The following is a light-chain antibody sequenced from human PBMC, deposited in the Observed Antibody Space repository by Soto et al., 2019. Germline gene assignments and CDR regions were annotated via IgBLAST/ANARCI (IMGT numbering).Light chain of an antibody. CDR2: EVS. V-gene: IGLV2-14*01. J-gene: IGLJ2*01. CDR1: SSDVGGYNY. CDR3: SSYTSSSSYVV. Sequence: QSARTQPASESGSPGQSITISCTGTSSDVGGYNYVSWYQQHPGKAPKLMIYEVSNRPSGVSNRFSGSKSGNTASLTISGLQAEDEAYYYCSSYTSSSSYVVFGGGTKLTVL.